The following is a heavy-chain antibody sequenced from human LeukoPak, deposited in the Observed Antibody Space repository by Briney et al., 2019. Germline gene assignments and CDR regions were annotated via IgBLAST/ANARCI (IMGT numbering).Heavy chain of an antibody. CDR1: GFTFSSYA. D-gene: IGHD2-15*01. J-gene: IGHJ5*02. V-gene: IGHV3-21*01. Sequence: PGGSLRLSCAASGFTFSSYAMSWVRQAPGKGLEWVSSISSSSSYIYYADSVKGRFTISRDNAKNSLYLQMNSPRAEDTAVYYCARAKVVVAATHWFDPWGQGTLVTVSS. CDR3: ARAKVVVAATHWFDP. CDR2: ISSSSSYI.